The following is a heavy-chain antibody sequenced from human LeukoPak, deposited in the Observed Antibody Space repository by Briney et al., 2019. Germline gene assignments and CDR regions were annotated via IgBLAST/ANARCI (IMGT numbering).Heavy chain of an antibody. CDR3: ARDRYTVTSTDAFDI. Sequence: SETLSLTCTVSGGSLSSYYWSWIRQPPGKGLEWIGYIYYSGSTNYNPSLKSRVTISVDTSKNQFSLKLSSVTAADTAVYYCARDRYTVTSTDAFDIWGQGTMVTVSS. J-gene: IGHJ3*02. D-gene: IGHD4-17*01. CDR2: IYYSGST. CDR1: GGSLSSYY. V-gene: IGHV4-59*01.